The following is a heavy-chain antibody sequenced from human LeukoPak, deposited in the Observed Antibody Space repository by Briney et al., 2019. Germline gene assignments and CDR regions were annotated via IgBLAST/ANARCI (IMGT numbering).Heavy chain of an antibody. CDR2: IYTSGST. D-gene: IGHD3-22*01. V-gene: IGHV4-4*07. CDR1: GGSISSYY. CDR3: ARDLYYYDSSGYPVIDY. J-gene: IGHJ4*02. Sequence: SETLSLTCTVSGGSISSYYWSWIRQPAGKGLEWIGRIYTSGSTNYSPSLKSRVTMSVDTSKNQFSLKLSSVTAADTAVYYCARDLYYYDSSGYPVIDYWGQGTLVTVSS.